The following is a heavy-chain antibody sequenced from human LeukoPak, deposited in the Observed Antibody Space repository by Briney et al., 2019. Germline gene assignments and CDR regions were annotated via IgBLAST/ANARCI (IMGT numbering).Heavy chain of an antibody. V-gene: IGHV1-46*01. Sequence: ASVKVSCKASGYDFTTNYIHWVRQAPGQGLEWMGTINPSVSSTTYGQRFRSRVTMTRDTSTATVYMDLGSLTSEDTAIYYCAKGYCTGASCYVLDSWGQGTLITVSS. CDR1: GYDFTTNY. D-gene: IGHD2-15*01. CDR3: AKGYCTGASCYVLDS. J-gene: IGHJ4*02. CDR2: INPSVSST.